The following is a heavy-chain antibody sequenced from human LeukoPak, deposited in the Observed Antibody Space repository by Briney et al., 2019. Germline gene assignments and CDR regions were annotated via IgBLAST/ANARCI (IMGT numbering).Heavy chain of an antibody. CDR3: ARGTRNYKAFDY. CDR2: INHSGST. D-gene: IGHD4-11*01. J-gene: IGHJ4*02. Sequence: SETLSLTCAVYGGSFSGYYWSWIRQPPGKGLEWIGEINHSGSTNYNPSLKSRVTISVDTSKNQFSLKLGSVTAADTAVYYCARGTRNYKAFDYWGQGTLVTVSS. CDR1: GGSFSGYY. V-gene: IGHV4-34*01.